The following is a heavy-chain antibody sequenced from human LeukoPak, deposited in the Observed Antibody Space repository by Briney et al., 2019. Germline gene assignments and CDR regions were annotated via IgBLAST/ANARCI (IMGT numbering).Heavy chain of an antibody. CDR2: INHSGYT. CDR3: TRIYSRDDC. J-gene: IGHJ4*02. D-gene: IGHD2-21*01. Sequence: PSETLSLTCAVSGVSLNDYCLSWVRQTPGKGLEWIGEINHSGYTNDSPSLKSRVTLSIDTSRNQFSLNLRSVTVADAGIYFCTRIYSRDDCWGQGILVTVSS. V-gene: IGHV4-34*01. CDR1: GVSLNDYC.